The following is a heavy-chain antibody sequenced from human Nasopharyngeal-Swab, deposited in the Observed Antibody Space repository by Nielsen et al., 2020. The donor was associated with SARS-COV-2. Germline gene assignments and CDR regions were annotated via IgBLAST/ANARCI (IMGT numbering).Heavy chain of an antibody. Sequence: GSPKISCSASGFTFSSYGMHWVRQAPGKGLEWVAVISYDGSNKYYADSVKGRFTISRDNSKNTLYLQMNSLRAEDTAVYYCAKQIVVPAAPYFDYWGQGTLVTVSS. D-gene: IGHD2-2*01. CDR3: AKQIVVPAAPYFDY. CDR2: ISYDGSNK. J-gene: IGHJ4*02. CDR1: GFTFSSYG. V-gene: IGHV3-30*18.